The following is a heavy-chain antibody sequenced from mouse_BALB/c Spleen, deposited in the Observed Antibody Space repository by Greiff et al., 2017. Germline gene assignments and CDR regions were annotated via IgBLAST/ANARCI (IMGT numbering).Heavy chain of an antibody. D-gene: IGHD3-2*01. J-gene: IGHJ4*01. CDR1: GYTFTSYW. CDR2: INPSNGRT. V-gene: IGHV1S81*02. Sequence: VQLQQPGAELVKPGASVKLSCKASGYTFTSYWMHWVKQRPGQGLEWIGEINPSNGRTNYNEKFKSKATLTVDKSSSTAYMQLSSLTSEDSAVYYCARGPFRQLGPLYAMDYWGQGTSVTVSS. CDR3: ARGPFRQLGPLYAMDY.